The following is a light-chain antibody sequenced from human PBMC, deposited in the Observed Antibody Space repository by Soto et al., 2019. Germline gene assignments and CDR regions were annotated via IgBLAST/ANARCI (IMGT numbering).Light chain of an antibody. CDR3: QQYNTLVT. J-gene: IGKJ4*01. Sequence: DIPMTQSPSTLSASVGDRVTITCRASQSISSWLAWYQQKPGKAPKLLIYKASSLESGVPSRFSGSGSGTEFTLTISSLQPDDFATYYCQQYNTLVTFGGGTKVEIK. V-gene: IGKV1-5*03. CDR2: KAS. CDR1: QSISSW.